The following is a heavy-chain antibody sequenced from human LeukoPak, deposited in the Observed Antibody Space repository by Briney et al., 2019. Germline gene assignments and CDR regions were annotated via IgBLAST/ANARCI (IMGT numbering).Heavy chain of an antibody. J-gene: IGHJ4*02. CDR3: ARAYQNILTGLYYFAY. V-gene: IGHV3-33*01. Sequence: GRSLRLSCAASGFTFSSYGMHWVRQAPGKGLEWVAVIWYVGSNKYYADSVKGRFTISRDNSKNTLYLQMNSLRAEDPAVYYCARAYQNILTGLYYFAYWGQGTLVTVSS. D-gene: IGHD3-9*01. CDR2: IWYVGSNK. CDR1: GFTFSSYG.